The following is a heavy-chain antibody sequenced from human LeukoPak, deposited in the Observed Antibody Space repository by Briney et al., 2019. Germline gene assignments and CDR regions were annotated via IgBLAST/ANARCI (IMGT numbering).Heavy chain of an antibody. Sequence: GGSLRLSCAASGFTFSNYWMHWVRRAPGKGLVWVSRITGDASSTSYADSVKGRFTISRDNAKNTLYLRMNSLRAEDTAVYYCAKSDSHTAVVTAFDYWGQGTLVTVSS. J-gene: IGHJ4*02. V-gene: IGHV3-74*01. CDR3: AKSDSHTAVVTAFDY. D-gene: IGHD5-18*01. CDR2: ITGDASST. CDR1: GFTFSNYW.